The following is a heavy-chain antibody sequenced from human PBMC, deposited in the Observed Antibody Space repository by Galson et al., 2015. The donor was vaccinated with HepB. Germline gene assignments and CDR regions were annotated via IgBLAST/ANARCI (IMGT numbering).Heavy chain of an antibody. D-gene: IGHD5-24*01. CDR2: ISGGGGTR. CDR3: VQGRSRWNFWYLDL. Sequence: SLRLSCAVSGFPFSEYAMAWVRQAPGKGLEWVSVISGGGGTRYSADSVKGRFTISRDNSNNTLYLQMDSLRAEDTAVYYCVQGRSRWNFWYLDLWGRGSLVTVST. V-gene: IGHV3-23*01. CDR1: GFPFSEYA. J-gene: IGHJ2*01.